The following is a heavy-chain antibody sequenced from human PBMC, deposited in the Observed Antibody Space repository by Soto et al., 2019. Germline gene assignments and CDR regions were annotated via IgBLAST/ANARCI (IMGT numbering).Heavy chain of an antibody. CDR3: ALSFTILGVEPRPFDY. V-gene: IGHV1-24*01. Sequence: ASVKVSCKVSGYTLTEFSMHWVRQAPGKGLEWMGGFDPEDGETIYAEKFQGRVTMTEDTSTNTAYMELSSLRSEDTAVYYCALSFTILGVEPRPFDYWGQGTLVTVSS. J-gene: IGHJ4*02. CDR1: GYTLTEFS. CDR2: FDPEDGET. D-gene: IGHD3-3*01.